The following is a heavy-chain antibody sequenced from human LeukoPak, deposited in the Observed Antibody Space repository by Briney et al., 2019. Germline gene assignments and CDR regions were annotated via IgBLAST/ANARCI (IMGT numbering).Heavy chain of an antibody. CDR3: ARDRYYDSSGYYFDY. CDR2: IWYDGSSK. V-gene: IGHV3-33*01. D-gene: IGHD3-22*01. CDR1: GFTFSSYG. J-gene: IGHJ4*02. Sequence: PGGSLRLSCAASGFTFSSYGMHWVRQAPGKGLEWVAVIWYDGSSKYYADSVKGRFTISRDNSKNTLYLQMNSLRAEDTAVYYCARDRYYDSSGYYFDYWGQGTLVTVSS.